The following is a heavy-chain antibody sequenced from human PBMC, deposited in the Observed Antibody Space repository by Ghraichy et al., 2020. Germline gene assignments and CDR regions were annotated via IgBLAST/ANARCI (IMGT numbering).Heavy chain of an antibody. Sequence: LSLTCAASGFTFSGSAMHWVRQASGKGLEWVGRIRSKANTYATAYAASLTGRFTVSRDDSKNTAYLQMNSLKTEDTAVYYCTAWGNYSNVYWGQGTLVTVSS. CDR1: GFTFSGSA. V-gene: IGHV3-73*01. J-gene: IGHJ4*02. D-gene: IGHD4-11*01. CDR2: IRSKANTYAT. CDR3: TAWGNYSNVY.